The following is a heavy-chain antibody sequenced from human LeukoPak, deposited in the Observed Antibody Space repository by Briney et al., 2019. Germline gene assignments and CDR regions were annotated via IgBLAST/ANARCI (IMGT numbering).Heavy chain of an antibody. CDR3: TRHHSTVGDAFDL. Sequence: PGGSLRLSCAASGFTFSGSAMHWVRQASGRGLEWVARIRSKTNDYATAYAASVRGRFTVSRDDSENTAYLQMNSLKTEDTAVYYCTRHHSTVGDAFDLWGLGTMVTVSS. J-gene: IGHJ3*01. CDR2: IRSKTNDYAT. CDR1: GFTFSGSA. V-gene: IGHV3-73*01. D-gene: IGHD4-11*01.